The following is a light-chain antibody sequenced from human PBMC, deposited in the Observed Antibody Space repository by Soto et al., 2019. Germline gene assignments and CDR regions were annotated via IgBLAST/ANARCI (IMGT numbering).Light chain of an antibody. CDR2: KAS. Sequence: DIQMTQSPSTLSASVGDRVTITCRASQSISSYLNWYQQKPGKAPKLLIYKASTLKSGVPSRFSGSGSGTDFTLTISCLQSEDFATYYCQQYYSYPRTFGQGTKVDI. CDR3: QQYYSYPRT. CDR1: QSISSY. V-gene: IGKV1-5*03. J-gene: IGKJ1*01.